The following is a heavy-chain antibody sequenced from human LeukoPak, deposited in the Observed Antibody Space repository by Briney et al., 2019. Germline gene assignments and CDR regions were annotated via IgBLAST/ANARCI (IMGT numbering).Heavy chain of an antibody. D-gene: IGHD3-10*01. CDR1: GFTVSSNY. Sequence: GGSLRLSCAASGFTVSSNYMSWVRQAPGKGLEWVSVIYSGGSTYYADSVKGRFTISRDNAKNLLYLQMNSLRAEDTAVYYCARDLWFGVFRYFDLWGRGTLVTVSS. V-gene: IGHV3-53*01. J-gene: IGHJ2*01. CDR2: IYSGGST. CDR3: ARDLWFGVFRYFDL.